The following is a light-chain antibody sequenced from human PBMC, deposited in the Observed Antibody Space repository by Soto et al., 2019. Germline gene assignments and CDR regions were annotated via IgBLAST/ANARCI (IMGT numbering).Light chain of an antibody. CDR2: DAS. CDR3: QQRGYWPRT. Sequence: EIVMTQSPATLSVSPGERATLSCRANQSVGSFLAWYQQKPGQSPRLLIYDASNRATGIPARFSGSGSVTDFTLTISSLEPEDFAVYFCQQRGYWPRTFGQGTKVDIK. CDR1: QSVGSF. V-gene: IGKV3-11*01. J-gene: IGKJ2*01.